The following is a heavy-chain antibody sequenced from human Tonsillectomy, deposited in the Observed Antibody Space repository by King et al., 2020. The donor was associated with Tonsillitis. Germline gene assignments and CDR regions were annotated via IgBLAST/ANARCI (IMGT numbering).Heavy chain of an antibody. V-gene: IGHV4-38-2*01. Sequence: QLQESGPGLVKPPETLSLTCVVSGYSISSGFYWGWIRQPPGKGLEWIGSIYHSGSPYYNPSLKSRATISVDTSKNQFSLKLSSVTAADTAVYYCVRPGYYDSGGSYALGDAFDIWGQGTMVTVSS. J-gene: IGHJ3*02. D-gene: IGHD3-22*01. CDR1: GYSISSGFY. CDR2: IYHSGSP. CDR3: VRPGYYDSGGSYALGDAFDI.